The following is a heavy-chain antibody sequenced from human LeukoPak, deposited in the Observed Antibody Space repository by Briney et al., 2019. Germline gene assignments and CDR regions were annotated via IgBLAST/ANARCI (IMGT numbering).Heavy chain of an antibody. CDR1: GGSFSGYY. D-gene: IGHD2-15*01. CDR3: ARIGYCSGGSCPPPDY. J-gene: IGHJ4*02. Sequence: SETLSLTCAVYGGSFSGYYWSWIRQPPGKGLEWIGEINHSGSINYNPSLKSRVTISVDTSKNQFSLKLSSVTAADTAVYYCARIGYCSGGSCPPPDYWGQGTLVTVSS. CDR2: INHSGSI. V-gene: IGHV4-34*01.